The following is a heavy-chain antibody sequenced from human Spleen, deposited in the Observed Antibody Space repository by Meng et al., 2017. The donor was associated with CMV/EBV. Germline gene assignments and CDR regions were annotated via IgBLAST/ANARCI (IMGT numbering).Heavy chain of an antibody. D-gene: IGHD5/OR15-5a*01. Sequence: GGSLRLSCAASGFTFSSHWMTWVRQAPGKGPEWVANIKEDGSETLYVGSVKGRFTISRDSAKNSLYLQMDSLRAEDTAVYYCARVSGVYAHHWGQGTLVTVSS. J-gene: IGHJ4*02. CDR2: IKEDGSET. CDR1: GFTFSSHW. V-gene: IGHV3-7*01. CDR3: ARVSGVYAHH.